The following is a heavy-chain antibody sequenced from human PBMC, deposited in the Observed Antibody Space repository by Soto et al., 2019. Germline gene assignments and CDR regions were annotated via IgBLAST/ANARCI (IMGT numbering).Heavy chain of an antibody. CDR3: AKDRGAPDFYYANYYFGY. Sequence: EVQLLESGGGLVQPGGSLRLSCAASGFTFSSYAMSWVRQAPGKGLEWVSAISGSGGSTYYADSVKGRFTISRVNSKNTLYRQMNRLSAEDTAVYYCAKDRGAPDFYYANYYFGYWGQGTLVTVSS. J-gene: IGHJ4*02. CDR1: GFTFSSYA. V-gene: IGHV3-23*01. D-gene: IGHD3-10*01. CDR2: ISGSGGST.